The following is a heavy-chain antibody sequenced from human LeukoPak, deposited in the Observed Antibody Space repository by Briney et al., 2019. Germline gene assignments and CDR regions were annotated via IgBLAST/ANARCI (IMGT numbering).Heavy chain of an antibody. D-gene: IGHD2-21*02. CDR1: GFTFSDYY. CDR3: ARAEGGPATAIY. V-gene: IGHV3-11*05. Sequence: RGSLRLSCAASGFTFSDYYMSWIRQAPGRGLEWVSYISTGNSYTNYADSVKGRFTISRDNAKNSLYLQMNSLRAEDTALYYCARAEGGPATAIYWGQGTLVTVSS. CDR2: ISTGNSYT. J-gene: IGHJ4*02.